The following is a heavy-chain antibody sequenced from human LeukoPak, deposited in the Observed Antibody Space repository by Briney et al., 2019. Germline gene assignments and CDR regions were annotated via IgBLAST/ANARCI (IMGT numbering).Heavy chain of an antibody. Sequence: GGSLRLSCAASGSTFSRYAMSWVRQAPGKGLEWVSAISGRGGSTYYADSVKGRFTISRDNSKNTLYLQMNSLRAEDTAVYYCAKDLWFGDPPRYWGQGTLVTVSS. D-gene: IGHD3-10*01. CDR1: GSTFSRYA. J-gene: IGHJ4*02. V-gene: IGHV3-23*01. CDR2: ISGRGGST. CDR3: AKDLWFGDPPRY.